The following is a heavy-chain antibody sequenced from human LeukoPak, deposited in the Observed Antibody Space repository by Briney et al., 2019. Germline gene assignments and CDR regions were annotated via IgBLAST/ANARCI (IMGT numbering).Heavy chain of an antibody. CDR1: GSTFTGYY. Sequence: EASVKVSCKASGSTFTGYYMHWVRQAPGQGLEWMGWINPNSGGTNYAQKFQGRVTMTRDTSISTAYMELSRLRSDDTAVYYCARQHYYYYYMDVWGKGTTVTVSS. V-gene: IGHV1-2*02. J-gene: IGHJ6*03. CDR2: INPNSGGT. CDR3: ARQHYYYYYMDV.